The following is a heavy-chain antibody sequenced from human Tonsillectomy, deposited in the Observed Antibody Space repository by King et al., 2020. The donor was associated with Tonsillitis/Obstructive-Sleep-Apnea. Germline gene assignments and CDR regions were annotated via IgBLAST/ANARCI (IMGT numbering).Heavy chain of an antibody. CDR2: INHSGST. D-gene: IGHD2-15*01. Sequence: VQLQPWGAGLLKPSGTLSLTCAVYGGSFSGYYWSWIRQPPGEGLEWIGEINHSGSTNYNPSLKSRVTISVDTSKNQFSLKLSSVTAADTAVYYCAGRYCSGGRCYRAFDIWGQGTMVTVSS. CDR3: AGRYCSGGRCYRAFDI. CDR1: GGSFSGYY. J-gene: IGHJ3*02. V-gene: IGHV4-34*01.